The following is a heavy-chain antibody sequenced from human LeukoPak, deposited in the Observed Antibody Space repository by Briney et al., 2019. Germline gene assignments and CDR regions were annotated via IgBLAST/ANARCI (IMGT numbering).Heavy chain of an antibody. D-gene: IGHD6-13*01. J-gene: IGHJ3*02. CDR1: GYTFTGYY. CDR2: INPNSGGT. CDR3: ARDLRAAAGIRAFDI. V-gene: IGHV1-2*06. Sequence: ASVKVSCKASGYTFTGYYMHWVRQAPGPGLEWMGRINPNSGGTNYAQKFQGRVTMTRDTSISTAYMELSRLRSDDTAVYYCARDLRAAAGIRAFDIWGQGTMVTVSS.